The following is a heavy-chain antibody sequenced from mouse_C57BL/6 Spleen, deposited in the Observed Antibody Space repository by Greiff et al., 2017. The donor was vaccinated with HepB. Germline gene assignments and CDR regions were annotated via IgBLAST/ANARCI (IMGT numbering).Heavy chain of an antibody. J-gene: IGHJ2*01. CDR2: INPSNGDI. CDR3: ARSGYYGSTGDY. D-gene: IGHD1-1*01. V-gene: IGHV1-53*01. Sequence: QVQLQQPGTALVKLGASVKLSCKVSGYTFTSYWMHWVKQRPGQGLEWIGNINPSNGDIIYIEKIKSKATLTVDTSSSTAYMQLSSLTSEDSTVFYCARSGYYGSTGDYWGQGATLTVSS. CDR1: GYTFTSYW.